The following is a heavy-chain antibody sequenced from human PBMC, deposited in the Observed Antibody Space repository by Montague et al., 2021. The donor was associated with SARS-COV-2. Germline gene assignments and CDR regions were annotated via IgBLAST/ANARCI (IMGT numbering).Heavy chain of an antibody. CDR3: ARRGRKLLPVATTIGGFDI. V-gene: IGHV4-39*02. Sequence: SETLSLTCTVSGGSISSNNYYWDWIRQPPGKGLEWIGSIYDSGSTYYNPSLKSRVTISVDPSKNHFSLKLNSVTAADTAVYYCARRGRKLLPVATTIGGFDIGGQGTMVTVSS. J-gene: IGHJ3*02. CDR1: GGSISSNNYY. CDR2: IYDSGST. D-gene: IGHD5-12*01.